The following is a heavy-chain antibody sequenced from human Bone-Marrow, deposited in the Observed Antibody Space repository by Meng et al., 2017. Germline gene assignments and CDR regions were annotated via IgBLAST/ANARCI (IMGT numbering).Heavy chain of an antibody. D-gene: IGHD2-2*01. V-gene: IGHV4-30-4*01. CDR2: IYYSGST. CDR3: ARRLETHCSSTSCYVGGPYWYFDL. J-gene: IGHJ2*01. CDR1: GGSISSGEYY. Sequence: QVQLQESGPGLVKPSQTLSLTCTVSGGSISSGEYYWSWIRQPPGKGLEWVGYIYYSGSTYYNPSLKSRVTISVDTSKNQFALKLSSVTAADTAVYYCARRLETHCSSTSCYVGGPYWYFDLWGRGTLVTVSS.